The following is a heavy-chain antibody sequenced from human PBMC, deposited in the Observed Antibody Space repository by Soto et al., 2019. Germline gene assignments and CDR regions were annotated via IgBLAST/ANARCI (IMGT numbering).Heavy chain of an antibody. D-gene: IGHD2-2*01. J-gene: IGHJ6*02. CDR1: GDSVSSNSAA. V-gene: IGHV6-1*01. CDR3: AREFLVNESTDGRGYCSSTSCLLSYYYCMDV. CDR2: TYYRSKWYN. Sequence: PSQTLSLTCAISGDSVSSNSAAWNWIRQSPSRGLEWLGRTYYRSKWYNDYAVSVKSRITINPDTSKNQFSLQLNSVTPEDTAVYYCAREFLVNESTDGRGYCSSTSCLLSYYYCMDVWGQATTVTVS.